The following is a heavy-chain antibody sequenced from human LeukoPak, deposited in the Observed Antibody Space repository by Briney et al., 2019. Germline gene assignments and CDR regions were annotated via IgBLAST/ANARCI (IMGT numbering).Heavy chain of an antibody. CDR1: GYTFSSYS. J-gene: IGHJ4*02. Sequence: GASVKVSCKASGYTFSSYSMHWVRQAPGQGLEWMGIINPSGGSTSYAQKFQGRVTMTRDTSTSTVYMELSSLRSEDTAVYYCAREFYYESSAYGFGYWGQGTLVTVSS. CDR3: AREFYYESSAYGFGY. V-gene: IGHV1-46*01. CDR2: INPSGGST. D-gene: IGHD3-22*01.